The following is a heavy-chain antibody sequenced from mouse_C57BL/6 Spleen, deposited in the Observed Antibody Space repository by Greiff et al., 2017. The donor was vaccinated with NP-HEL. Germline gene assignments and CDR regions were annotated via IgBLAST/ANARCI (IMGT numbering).Heavy chain of an antibody. CDR1: GYTFTSYW. V-gene: IGHV1-55*01. Sequence: VKLQQPGAELVKPGASVKMSCKASGYTFTSYWITWVKQRPGQGLEWIGDIYPGSGSTNYNEKFKSKATLTVDTSSSTAYMQLSSLASEDSAVYYCARSEEGNSFAYWGQGTLVTVSA. CDR2: IYPGSGST. J-gene: IGHJ3*01. CDR3: ARSEEGNSFAY.